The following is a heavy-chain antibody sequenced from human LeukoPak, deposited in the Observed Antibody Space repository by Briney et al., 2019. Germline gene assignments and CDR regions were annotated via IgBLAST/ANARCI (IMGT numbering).Heavy chain of an antibody. CDR1: GFTFSSYS. V-gene: IGHV3-21*01. J-gene: IGHJ6*02. CDR2: ISSSSSYI. D-gene: IGHD3-9*01. CDR3: ARAVRDILTGYYLDY. Sequence: PGGSLRLSCAASGFTFSSYSMNWVRQAPGKGLEWVSSISSSSSYIYYADSVKGRFTISRDNAKNSLYLQMNSLRAEDTAVYYCARAVRDILTGYYLDYWGQGTTVTVSS.